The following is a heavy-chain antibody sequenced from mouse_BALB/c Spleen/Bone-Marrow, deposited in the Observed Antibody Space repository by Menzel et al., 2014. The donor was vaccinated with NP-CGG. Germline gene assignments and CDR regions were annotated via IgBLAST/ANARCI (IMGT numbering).Heavy chain of an antibody. J-gene: IGHJ4*01. Sequence: QVQLKQSGTELVMPGASVKMSCKASGYAFTDRWIHWVKQRPGQGLAWIGAIDTSDSYTNYNQKFKGKATLTVDESSSTAYIHLSSLTSEDSAVYYCARGGDDSSFDYWGKRTSVTVSS. CDR2: IDTSDSYT. D-gene: IGHD2-4*01. V-gene: IGHV1-69*01. CDR1: GYAFTDRW. CDR3: ARGGDDSSFDY.